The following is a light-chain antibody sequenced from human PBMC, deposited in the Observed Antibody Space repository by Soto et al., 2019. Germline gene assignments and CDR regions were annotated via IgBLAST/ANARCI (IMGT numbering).Light chain of an antibody. V-gene: IGKV3-20*01. CDR1: QSISSSY. CDR3: QQYDGSPPYT. Sequence: VLTQSPGTLSLSPGERAAISCRASQSISSSYLAWYQHKPGQAPRLLIYGASSRATGIPHRFSGSGSGTDFTLTISRLEPEDCGVYYCQQYDGSPPYTFCQGTRLEIK. J-gene: IGKJ2*01. CDR2: GAS.